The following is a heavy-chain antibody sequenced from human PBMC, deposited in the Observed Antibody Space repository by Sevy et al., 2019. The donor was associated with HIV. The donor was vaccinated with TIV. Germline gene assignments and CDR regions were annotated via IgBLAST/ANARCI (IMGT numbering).Heavy chain of an antibody. D-gene: IGHD3-3*01. V-gene: IGHV3-23*01. J-gene: IGHJ4*02. Sequence: GGSLRLSCAASGFTLSRTGMIWVRQAPGKGLEWVSGISGSGFSTNYADSVKGRFTISRDNSKNTLYLQMNSLSAEDTAFYYCARVPRYDEPYYFDYWGQGALVTVSS. CDR3: ARVPRYDEPYYFDY. CDR1: GFTLSRTG. CDR2: ISGSGFST.